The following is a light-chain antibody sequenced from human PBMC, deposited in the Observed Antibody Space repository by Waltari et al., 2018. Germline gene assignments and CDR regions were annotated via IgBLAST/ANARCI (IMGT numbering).Light chain of an antibody. CDR1: SSNIGRNA. CDR2: NKN. J-gene: IGLJ3*02. V-gene: IGLV1-44*01. Sequence: QSVLTPPPSTSATPGQRVTISCSGSSSNIGRNAVNWYQQLPGTAPKPLIYNKNQRPSGVPDRFSGSQSGTSASLAISGLQSEDEADYYCTTWDDILNAWVFGGGTKLTVL. CDR3: TTWDDILNAWV.